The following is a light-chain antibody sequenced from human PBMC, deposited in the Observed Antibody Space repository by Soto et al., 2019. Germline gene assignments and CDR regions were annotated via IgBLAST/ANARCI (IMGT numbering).Light chain of an antibody. CDR3: QQYDTSWT. Sequence: EIVLTQSPGTLSLSPGDRATLSCRASQSVRRSQLAWYQQRPGQAHSLLIYAVSTRANGIPDRFSGSGSGTDFTLTISRLEPEDFAVYYCQQYDTSWTFGQGTKVEIK. CDR1: QSVRRSQ. V-gene: IGKV3-20*01. J-gene: IGKJ1*01. CDR2: AVS.